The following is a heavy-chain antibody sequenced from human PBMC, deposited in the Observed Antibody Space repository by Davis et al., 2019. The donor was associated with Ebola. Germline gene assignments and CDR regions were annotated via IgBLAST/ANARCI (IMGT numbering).Heavy chain of an antibody. D-gene: IGHD3-3*01. CDR1: GYTFTSYG. CDR2: ISAYNGNT. J-gene: IGHJ5*02. CDR3: ARVAVTIFGVVIGSWFDP. V-gene: IGHV1-18*01. Sequence: AASVKVSCKASGYTFTSYGISWVRHAPGQGLEWMGWISAYNGNTNYAQKLQGRVTMTTDTSTSTAYMELTSLRSDDTAVYYCARVAVTIFGVVIGSWFDPWGQGTLVTVSS.